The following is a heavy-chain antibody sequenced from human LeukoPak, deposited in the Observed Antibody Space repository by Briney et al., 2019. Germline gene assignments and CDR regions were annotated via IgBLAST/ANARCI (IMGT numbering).Heavy chain of an antibody. CDR2: ISSRSSHT. CDR1: GFTFSDYY. Sequence: GESLRLSCAASGFTFSDYYMSWIRQAPGKGLEWVSYISSRSSHTNYADSVKGRFTISRDNAKNSLYLQMNSLRAEDTAVYYCARFSSGWYYFDYWGQGTLVTVSS. J-gene: IGHJ4*02. CDR3: ARFSSGWYYFDY. D-gene: IGHD6-19*01. V-gene: IGHV3-11*03.